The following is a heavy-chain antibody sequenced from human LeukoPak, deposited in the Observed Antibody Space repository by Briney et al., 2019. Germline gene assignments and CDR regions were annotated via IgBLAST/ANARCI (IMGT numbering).Heavy chain of an antibody. D-gene: IGHD6-19*01. CDR3: ARRNGYTSGSGFDP. Sequence: GESLKISCKGFGYTFTNYWIGWVRQMPGKGLEWIGIIYPGDSDTRYSPSFQGQVTISADKSVTTAYLQWSSLKASDTAMYYCARRNGYTSGSGFDPWGQGTLVTVSS. J-gene: IGHJ5*02. CDR2: IYPGDSDT. V-gene: IGHV5-51*01. CDR1: GYTFTNYW.